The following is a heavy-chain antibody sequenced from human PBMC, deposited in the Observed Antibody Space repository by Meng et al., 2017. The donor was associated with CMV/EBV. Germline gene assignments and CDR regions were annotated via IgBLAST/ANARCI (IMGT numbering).Heavy chain of an antibody. D-gene: IGHD1-26*01. J-gene: IGHJ4*02. V-gene: IGHV3-48*03. Sequence: GESLKISCAASGFTFSSYEMNWVRQAPGKGLEWVSYISSSGSTIYYADSVKGRFTISRDNAKNSLYLQMNSLRAEDTAVYYCARGAHSGSYYFLDFSLPDYWGQGTLVTVSS. CDR3: ARGAHSGSYYFLDFSLPDY. CDR1: GFTFSSYE. CDR2: ISSSGSTI.